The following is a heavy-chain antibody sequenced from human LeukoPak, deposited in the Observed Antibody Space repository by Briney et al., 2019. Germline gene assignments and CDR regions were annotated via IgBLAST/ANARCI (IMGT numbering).Heavy chain of an antibody. D-gene: IGHD1-26*01. Sequence: RTGGSLRLSCAASGFSFDDYGMSWVRQAPGKGLDWVSGINWNGGSTGYADSVKGRFTISRDNAKNSLYLKMNSLRDEETAVYYCAKDLGVVGATRVFDYWGQGTLVTVSS. CDR1: GFSFDDYG. J-gene: IGHJ4*02. V-gene: IGHV3-20*04. CDR3: AKDLGVVGATRVFDY. CDR2: INWNGGST.